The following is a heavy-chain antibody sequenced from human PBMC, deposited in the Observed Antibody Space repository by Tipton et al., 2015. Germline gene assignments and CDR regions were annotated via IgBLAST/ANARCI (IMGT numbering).Heavy chain of an antibody. J-gene: IGHJ4*02. CDR2: VAPSFGTQ. CDR1: GDTLTKFA. CDR3: AADRMITFGGVLDC. V-gene: IGHV1-69*01. Sequence: QVQLVQSGAEVKKSGSSVKVSCKASGDTLTKFAITWIRQAPGQGLEWMGGVAPSFGTQRYALKFQGRVSITADESTSTAYMELSSLRFEDTAVYYCAADRMITFGGVLDCWGQGTPVIVSS. D-gene: IGHD3-16*01.